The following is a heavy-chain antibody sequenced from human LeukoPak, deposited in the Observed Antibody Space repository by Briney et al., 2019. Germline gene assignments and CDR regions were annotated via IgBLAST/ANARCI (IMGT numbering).Heavy chain of an antibody. CDR1: GVSINSYY. J-gene: IGHJ4*02. CDR2: IYSSGTT. V-gene: IGHV4-4*07. CDR3: ARGGKATVVTM. Sequence: KSSETLSLTCSVSGVSINSYYWSWVRQPAGKGLEWIGRIYSSGTTNYNPSLKSRVSMSVDTSKNQFSLMLSSVTAADAAVYYCARGGKATVVTMWGQGSLVTVSS. D-gene: IGHD4-23*01.